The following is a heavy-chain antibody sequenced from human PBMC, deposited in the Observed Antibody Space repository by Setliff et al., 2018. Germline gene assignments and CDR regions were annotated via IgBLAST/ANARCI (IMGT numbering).Heavy chain of an antibody. D-gene: IGHD5-12*01. CDR2: ITSGYGAK. CDR1: GYSLTHFA. V-gene: IGHV1-3*03. CDR3: ARGPGGYGDSLDY. J-gene: IGHJ4*02. Sequence: GASVKVSCKASGYSLTHFAIHWVRQAPGRRLEWMGWITSGYGAKKYSQDLQGXXTITRXXXXXXXXXXXTXXTXXDXAVYYCARGPGGYGDSLDYWGPGTLVTGSS.